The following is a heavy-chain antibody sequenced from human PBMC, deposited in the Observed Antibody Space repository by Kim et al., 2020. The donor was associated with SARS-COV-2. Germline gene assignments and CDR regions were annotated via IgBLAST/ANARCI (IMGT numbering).Heavy chain of an antibody. D-gene: IGHD6-13*01. J-gene: IGHJ5*02. CDR1: GGSISSSSYY. CDR3: ARQAAAAVTYNWFDP. Sequence: SETLSLTCTVSGGSISSSSYYWGWIRQPPGKGLEWIGSIYYSGSTYYNPSLKSRVTISVDTSKNQFSLKLSSVTAADTAVYYCARQAAAAVTYNWFDPWGQGTLVTVSS. CDR2: IYYSGST. V-gene: IGHV4-39*01.